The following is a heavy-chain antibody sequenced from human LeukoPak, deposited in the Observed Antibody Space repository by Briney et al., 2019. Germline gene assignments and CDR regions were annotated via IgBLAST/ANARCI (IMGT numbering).Heavy chain of an antibody. CDR3: TTATQH. Sequence: GGSLRLFCAASGFIFSNAWMSWVRQGPGKGLEWVGRIRSKTDGGTTDFAAPVKGRFTISRDDSQNTLFLHMNSLKTEDTAVYYCTTATQHWGQGTLVTVSS. J-gene: IGHJ4*02. CDR1: GFIFSNAW. V-gene: IGHV3-15*01. CDR2: IRSKTDGGTT.